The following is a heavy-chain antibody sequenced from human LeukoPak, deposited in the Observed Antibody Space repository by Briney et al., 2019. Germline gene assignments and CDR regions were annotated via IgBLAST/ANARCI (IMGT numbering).Heavy chain of an antibody. CDR2: IHYSGST. Sequence: PSETLSLTCTGSGGSISSYYWSWIRQPPGKGLEWIGYIHYSGSTNYNPSLKSRVTISVDTSKNQFSLKLSSVTAADTAVYYCARDLPWGSYFSGGIEAFDIWGQGTMVTVSS. V-gene: IGHV4-59*01. CDR3: ARDLPWGSYFSGGIEAFDI. CDR1: GGSISSYY. J-gene: IGHJ3*02. D-gene: IGHD1-26*01.